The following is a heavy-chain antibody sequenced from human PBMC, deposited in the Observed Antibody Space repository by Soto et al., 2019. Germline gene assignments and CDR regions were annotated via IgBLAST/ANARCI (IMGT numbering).Heavy chain of an antibody. Sequence: GGSLRLSCAASGFTFSAYVMSWVRQAPGKGLEWVSSITSSGGGTYYADSVKGRFTVSRDNSRTTVYLQMSSLRGEDTAVYYCAKLTASWGQGTLVTVSS. D-gene: IGHD5-18*01. CDR2: ITSSGGGT. CDR3: AKLTAS. J-gene: IGHJ4*02. V-gene: IGHV3-23*01. CDR1: GFTFSAYV.